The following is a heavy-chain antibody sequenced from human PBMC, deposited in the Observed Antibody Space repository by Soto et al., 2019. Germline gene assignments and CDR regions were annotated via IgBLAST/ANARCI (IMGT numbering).Heavy chain of an antibody. CDR3: ARGSTIVRGAPSWFDP. J-gene: IGHJ5*02. CDR1: GGTFSRYT. CDR2: IIPIAAIA. V-gene: IGHV1-69*02. D-gene: IGHD3-10*01. Sequence: QVQLVQSGAVVKKPGSSVKVSCKASGGTFSRYTINWVRQAPGQGLEWMGRIIPIAAIANYTQKFQGRVTITVDKSSTTAYMELSSLRSDDTAVYYCARGSTIVRGAPSWFDPWGQGTLVTVSS.